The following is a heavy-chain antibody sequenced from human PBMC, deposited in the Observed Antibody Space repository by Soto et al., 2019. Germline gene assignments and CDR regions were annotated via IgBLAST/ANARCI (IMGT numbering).Heavy chain of an antibody. J-gene: IGHJ4*02. V-gene: IGHV3-33*01. Sequence: QVQLVESGGGVVQPGRSLRLSCAASGFTFSSYGMHWVRQAPGKGLEWVAVIWYDGSNKYYADSVKGRFTISRDNSKNTLYLQMNSLRAEDTAVYYCARGADTAMDSGFDYWGQGTLVTVSS. CDR1: GFTFSSYG. CDR2: IWYDGSNK. D-gene: IGHD5-18*01. CDR3: ARGADTAMDSGFDY.